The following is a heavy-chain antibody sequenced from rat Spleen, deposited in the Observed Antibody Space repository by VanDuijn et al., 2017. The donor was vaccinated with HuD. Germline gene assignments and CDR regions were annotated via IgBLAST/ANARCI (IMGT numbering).Heavy chain of an antibody. CDR1: GYSITSHY. CDR2: INFSGGT. D-gene: IGHD1-11*01. V-gene: IGHV3-1*01. Sequence: QLQESGPGLVKPSQSLSLTCSVTGYSITSHYWDWVRKFPGNKMQWMGYINFSGGTTYNPSLNSRVSITRDTSKNQFFLQLNSVTTEDTGTYFCAREGATLDYWGQGVTVTVSS. J-gene: IGHJ2*01. CDR3: AREGATLDY.